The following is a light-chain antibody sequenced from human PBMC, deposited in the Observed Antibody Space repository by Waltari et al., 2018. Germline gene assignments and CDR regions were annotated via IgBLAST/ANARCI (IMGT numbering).Light chain of an antibody. V-gene: IGLV2-23*02. J-gene: IGLJ1*01. CDR2: GVT. CDR3: CSYAVTNTYV. Sequence: SALTQPASLSGSLGQAITISCTGTTSDLGTHYHVSWYQQHPRRAPTLIIYGVTNRPSGVSSRFSGSKSGNTASLTISGLQAEDEADYYCCSYAVTNTYVFGTGTKVTVL. CDR1: TSDLGTHYH.